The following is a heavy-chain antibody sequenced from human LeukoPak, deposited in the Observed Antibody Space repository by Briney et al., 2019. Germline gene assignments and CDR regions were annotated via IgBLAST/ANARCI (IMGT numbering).Heavy chain of an antibody. J-gene: IGHJ4*02. Sequence: SETLSLTCTVSGGSISSYYWSWIRQPPGKGLEWIGYIYHSGSTNYNPSLKSRVTISVDTSKNQSSLRLTSVTAADTAVYYCARDQGAFYSRSWLDYWGQGTLVTVSS. CDR2: IYHSGST. D-gene: IGHD6-13*01. CDR1: GGSISSYY. V-gene: IGHV4-59*01. CDR3: ARDQGAFYSRSWLDY.